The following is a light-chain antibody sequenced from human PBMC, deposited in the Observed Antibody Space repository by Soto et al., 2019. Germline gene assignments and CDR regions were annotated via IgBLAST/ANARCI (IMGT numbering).Light chain of an antibody. CDR3: QQADTFPLT. Sequence: DIQMTQSPSSVSASVGDRVTITCRASQGISSWVGWYQQKPGRAPNLQIYDASSLQSGVPSRFSGSGSGTEFTLTISSLQPEDFATYYCQQADTFPLTFGGGTKVEIK. J-gene: IGKJ4*01. CDR2: DAS. V-gene: IGKV1-12*01. CDR1: QGISSW.